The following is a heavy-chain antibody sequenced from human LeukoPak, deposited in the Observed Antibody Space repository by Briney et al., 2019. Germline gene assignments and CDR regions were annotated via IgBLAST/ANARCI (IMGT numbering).Heavy chain of an antibody. D-gene: IGHD4-11*01. CDR3: ARGYGNYGY. Sequence: GGSLRLSCAASEFTVSSYWMSWVRQAPGKGLEWVANIKQDGSEKYYVDSVKGRFTISRDNAKNSLYLQMNSLRAEDTAVYYCARGYGNYGYWGQGTLVTVSS. J-gene: IGHJ4*02. CDR2: IKQDGSEK. V-gene: IGHV3-7*01. CDR1: EFTVSSYW.